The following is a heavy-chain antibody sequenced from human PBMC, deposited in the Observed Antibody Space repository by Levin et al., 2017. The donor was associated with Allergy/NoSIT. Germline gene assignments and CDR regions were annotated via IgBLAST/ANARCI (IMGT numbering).Heavy chain of an antibody. CDR1: GYSFTSYW. CDR2: IYPGDSDT. D-gene: IGHD6-13*01. V-gene: IGHV5-51*01. J-gene: IGHJ4*02. Sequence: TGGSLRLSCKGSGYSFTSYWIGWVRQMPGKGLEWMGIIYPGDSDTRYSPSFQGQVTISADKSISTAYLQWSSLKASDTAMYYCARLVQQLAPYFDYWGQGTLVTVSS. CDR3: ARLVQQLAPYFDY.